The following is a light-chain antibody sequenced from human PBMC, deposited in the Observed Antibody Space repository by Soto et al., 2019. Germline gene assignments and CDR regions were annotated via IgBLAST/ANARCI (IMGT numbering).Light chain of an antibody. V-gene: IGKV1-27*01. CDR2: AAS. CDR3: QKYDTTPPT. Sequence: DIQMTQSPSSLSASVGDTVTITCRASQGIIDYLAWYQQRPGKVPKLLIYAASTLQTGVPSRFSGSGAGTDFTLTIRSRQPEDCASYYCQKYDTTPPTFAQGTRVEIK. J-gene: IGKJ1*01. CDR1: QGIIDY.